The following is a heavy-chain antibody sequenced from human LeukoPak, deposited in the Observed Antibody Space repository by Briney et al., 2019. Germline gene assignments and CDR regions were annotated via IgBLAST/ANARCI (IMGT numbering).Heavy chain of an antibody. V-gene: IGHV3-53*01. Sequence: PGGSLRLSCAASGFTVSNNYMSWVRQAPGKGLEWVSIIYSGGSTYYADSVKGRFTISRDNSKNTLYLQMNSLRAEDTAVYYCVRGDYGDYTLFDYWGQGTLVTVSS. CDR3: VRGDYGDYTLFDY. D-gene: IGHD4-17*01. J-gene: IGHJ4*02. CDR2: IYSGGST. CDR1: GFTVSNNY.